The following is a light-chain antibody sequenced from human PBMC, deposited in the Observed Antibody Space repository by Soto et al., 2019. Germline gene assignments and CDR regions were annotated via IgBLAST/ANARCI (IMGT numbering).Light chain of an antibody. V-gene: IGKV2-28*01. CDR3: MQALQTPPA. CDR2: LGS. Sequence: DIVMTQSPLSLPVTPGEPASISCRSSQSLLHSNGYNYLDWYLQKPGQSPQLLIYLGSNRASGVPERFSGSGSGTEFTLKISRVEAGDVGVYYCMQALQTPPAFGQGTKLEIK. J-gene: IGKJ2*01. CDR1: QSLLHSNGYNY.